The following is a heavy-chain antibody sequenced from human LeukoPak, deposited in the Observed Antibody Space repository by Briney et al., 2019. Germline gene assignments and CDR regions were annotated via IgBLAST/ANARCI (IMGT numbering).Heavy chain of an antibody. V-gene: IGHV4-30-2*01. Sequence: SETLSLTCAVSGGSIISGCYSWSWIRQPPGKGLEWIGYIYHSGSTYYNPSLKSRVTISVDRSKNQFSLKLSSVTAADTAVYYCARSTVTRSLAGWFDPWGQGNLVTVSS. J-gene: IGHJ5*02. D-gene: IGHD4-11*01. CDR3: ARSTVTRSLAGWFDP. CDR1: GGSIISGCYS. CDR2: IYHSGST.